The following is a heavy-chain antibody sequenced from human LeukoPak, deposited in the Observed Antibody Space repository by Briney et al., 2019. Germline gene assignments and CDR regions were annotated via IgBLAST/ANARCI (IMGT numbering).Heavy chain of an antibody. CDR3: AKVGWFGDWYFDL. CDR1: GGSISSYY. J-gene: IGHJ2*01. CDR2: IYHTGST. Sequence: SETLSLTCTVSGGSISSYYWSWIRQPPGKGLEWIGDIYHTGSTLNNPSLRSRLTISIDTSKNQFSLKLSSVTAAGTAVYYCAKVGWFGDWYFDLWGRGTLVTVSS. V-gene: IGHV4-59*12. D-gene: IGHD3-10*01.